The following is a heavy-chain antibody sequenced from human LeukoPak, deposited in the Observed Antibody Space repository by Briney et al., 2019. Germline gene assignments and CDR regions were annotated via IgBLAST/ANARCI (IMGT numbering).Heavy chain of an antibody. CDR2: ISPDDSDI. D-gene: IGHD3-10*02. Sequence: GESLKISCKGSGYSFANSWIGWVRQMPGRGLEWVGLISPDDSDIRHSPSFQGQVIISADKAISTVYLQWSSLKASDTATYYCARRGAPITLFHDAFDLWGPGTMVTVSS. CDR1: GYSFANSW. CDR3: ARRGAPITLFHDAFDL. J-gene: IGHJ3*01. V-gene: IGHV5-51*01.